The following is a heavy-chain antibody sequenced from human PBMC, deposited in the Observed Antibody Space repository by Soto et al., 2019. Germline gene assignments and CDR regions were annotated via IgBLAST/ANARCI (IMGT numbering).Heavy chain of an antibody. V-gene: IGHV1-3*01. CDR2: INAGNGNT. D-gene: IGHD3-10*01. J-gene: IGHJ4*02. CDR3: ARDLGDDFGSGSYYSLTPFDY. CDR1: GYTFTSYA. Sequence: ASVKVSCKASGYTFTSYAMHWVRQAPGQRLEWMGWINAGNGNTKYSQKFQGRVTITRDTSASTAYMELSSLRSEDTAVYYCARDLGDDFGSGSYYSLTPFDYCGQGTLVSVSS.